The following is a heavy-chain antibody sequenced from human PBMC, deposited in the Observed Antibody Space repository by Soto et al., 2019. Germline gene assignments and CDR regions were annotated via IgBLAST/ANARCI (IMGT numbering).Heavy chain of an antibody. V-gene: IGHV1-3*01. CDR1: GYTFTSYA. D-gene: IGHD3-10*01. J-gene: IGHJ4*02. CDR2: INAGNGNT. CDR3: ARTMVRGVYHVKFDY. Sequence: ASVKVSCKASGYTFTSYAMHWVRQAPGQRLEWMGWINAGNGNTKYSQKFQGRVTITRDTSASTAYMELSSLRSEDTAVYYCARTMVRGVYHVKFDYWGQGTLVTVSS.